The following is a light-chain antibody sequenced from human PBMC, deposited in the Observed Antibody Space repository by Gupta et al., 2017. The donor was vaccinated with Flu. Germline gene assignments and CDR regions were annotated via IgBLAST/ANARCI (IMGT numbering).Light chain of an antibody. CDR3: NADTSSSIVV. Sequence: QSALTQPASVSGSPGQSITISCTGTSSDVGGYNYVSWYQQHPGKAPKLMIYEVSNRTAGVATRFSGSKAGNTASLTISGPQAEDAADYYCNADTSSSIVVFGGGTKLTVL. CDR1: SSDVGGYNY. J-gene: IGLJ2*01. V-gene: IGLV2-14*01. CDR2: EVS.